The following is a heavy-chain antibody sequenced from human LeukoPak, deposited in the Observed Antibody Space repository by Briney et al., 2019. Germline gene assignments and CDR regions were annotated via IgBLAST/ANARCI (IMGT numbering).Heavy chain of an antibody. V-gene: IGHV4-39*01. Sequence: AETLSLTCTVSGVSISSSSYYWGWIRQPPGKGLEWIGSIYYSGSTYYNPSLKGRVTISVDTSNYQFPLKLSLETAADTAVYYCARFDYYDRSGYYAYYFDYWGQGTLVTVSS. CDR2: IYYSGST. CDR3: ARFDYYDRSGYYAYYFDY. D-gene: IGHD3-22*01. J-gene: IGHJ4*02. CDR1: GVSISSSSYY.